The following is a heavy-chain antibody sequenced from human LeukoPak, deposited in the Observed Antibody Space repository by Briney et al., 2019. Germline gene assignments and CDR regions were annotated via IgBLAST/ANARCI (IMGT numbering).Heavy chain of an antibody. V-gene: IGHV1-18*01. CDR3: ARYEYDIVVVPAGYSFHL. J-gene: IGHJ1*01. CDR1: GYTFTSYG. CDR2: ISAYNSNT. D-gene: IGHD2-2*01. Sequence: GASVKVSCKASGYTFTSYGISWVRQAPGQGLEWMGWISAYNSNTNYAQKLQGRVTMTTDTSTSTAYMELRSLRSDDTAVYYCARYEYDIVVVPAGYSFHLWGQGTLVTVSS.